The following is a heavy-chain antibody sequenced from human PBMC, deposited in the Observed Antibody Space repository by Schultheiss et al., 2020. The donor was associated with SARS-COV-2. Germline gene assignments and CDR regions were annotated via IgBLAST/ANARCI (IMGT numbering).Heavy chain of an antibody. J-gene: IGHJ6*02. CDR2: ISSSSSYI. V-gene: IGHV3-21*01. Sequence: GGSLRLSCAASGFTFSSYSMNWVRQAPGKGLEWVSSISSSSSYIYYADSVKGRFTISRDNAKNSLYLQMNSLRAEDTAVYYCATEGYYDFWSGYYSYYYYGMDVWGQGTTVTVSS. CDR3: ATEGYYDFWSGYYSYYYYGMDV. CDR1: GFTFSSYS. D-gene: IGHD3-3*01.